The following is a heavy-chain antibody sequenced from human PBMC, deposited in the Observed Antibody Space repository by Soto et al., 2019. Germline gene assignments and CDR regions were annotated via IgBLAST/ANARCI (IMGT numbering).Heavy chain of an antibody. CDR2: IIPILGIA. J-gene: IGHJ5*02. CDR3: ARDYLGVVPAAGWFDP. V-gene: IGHV1-69*04. D-gene: IGHD2-2*01. Sequence: GASVKVSCKASGGTFSSYTISWVRQAPGQGLEWMGRIIPILGIANYAQKFQGRVTITADKSTSTAYMELSSLRSEDTAVYYCARDYLGVVPAAGWFDPWGQGTLVTVSS. CDR1: GGTFSSYT.